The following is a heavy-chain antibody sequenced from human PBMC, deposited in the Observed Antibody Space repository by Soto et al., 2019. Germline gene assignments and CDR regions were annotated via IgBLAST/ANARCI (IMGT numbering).Heavy chain of an antibody. J-gene: IGHJ4*02. Sequence: EVQLVESGGGLVKPGGSLRLSCAASGFTFSSYSMNWVRQAPGKGLEWVSCISGTSHYIYYADSVKGRFTISRDNATDSLYLQMNSLRAEDKAVYYCARTSLQTNFDYWGQGALVTVSS. CDR1: GFTFSSYS. D-gene: IGHD4-4*01. V-gene: IGHV3-21*01. CDR2: ISGTSHYI. CDR3: ARTSLQTNFDY.